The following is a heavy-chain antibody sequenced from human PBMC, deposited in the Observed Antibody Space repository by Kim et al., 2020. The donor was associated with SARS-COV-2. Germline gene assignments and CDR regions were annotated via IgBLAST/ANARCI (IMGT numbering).Heavy chain of an antibody. CDR3: ARDPHSYGHLGGEY. V-gene: IGHV3-21*01. CDR2: ISSSSSYI. Sequence: GGSLRLSCAASGFTFSSYSMNWVRQAPGKGLEWVSSISSSSSYIYYADSVKGRFTISRDNAKNSLYLQMNSLRAEDTAVYYCARDPHSYGHLGGEYWGQGTLVTVSS. CDR1: GFTFSSYS. D-gene: IGHD5-18*01. J-gene: IGHJ4*02.